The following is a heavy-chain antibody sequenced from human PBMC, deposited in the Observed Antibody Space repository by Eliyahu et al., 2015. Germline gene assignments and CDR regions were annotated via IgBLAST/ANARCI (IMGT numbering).Heavy chain of an antibody. D-gene: IGHD6-19*01. CDR2: IYWDDDX. Sequence: QITLKESGPTLMKPTQTLTLTCXFSGFSLSTSGVGVGWIRQPPGKALXWLALIYWDDDXRYSPSLKSRLTITKDTSKNQVVLTMTNMDPVDTATYYCAHSYFASIAVADHFDYWGQGTLVTVSS. CDR1: GFSLSTSGVG. CDR3: AHSYFASIAVADHFDY. V-gene: IGHV2-5*02. J-gene: IGHJ4*02.